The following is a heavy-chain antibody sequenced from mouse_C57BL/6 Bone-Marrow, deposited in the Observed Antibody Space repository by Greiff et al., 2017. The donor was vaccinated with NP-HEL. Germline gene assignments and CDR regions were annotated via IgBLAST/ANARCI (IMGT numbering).Heavy chain of an antibody. CDR3: VRPWFAY. CDR2: IRSKSNNYAT. V-gene: IGHV10-1*01. J-gene: IGHJ3*01. Sequence: VKVVESGGGLVQPKGSLKLSCAASGFSFNTHAMNWVRQAPGKGLEWVARIRSKSNNYATYYADSVKDRFTISRDDSESMLYLQMNNLKTEDTAMYYCVRPWFAYWGQGTLVTVSA. CDR1: GFSFNTHA.